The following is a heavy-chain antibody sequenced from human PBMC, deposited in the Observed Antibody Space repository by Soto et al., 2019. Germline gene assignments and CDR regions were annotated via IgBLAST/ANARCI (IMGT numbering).Heavy chain of an antibody. CDR1: GFTFSSYA. V-gene: IGHV3-30-3*01. CDR3: ARAYSSFGSFDI. Sequence: GGSLRLSCAASGFTFSSYAMHWVRQAPGKGLEWVAVISYDGSNKYYADSVKGRFTISRDNSKNTLYLQMNSLRAEDTAVYHCARAYSSFGSFDIWGQGTMVTVSS. J-gene: IGHJ3*02. D-gene: IGHD6-6*01. CDR2: ISYDGSNK.